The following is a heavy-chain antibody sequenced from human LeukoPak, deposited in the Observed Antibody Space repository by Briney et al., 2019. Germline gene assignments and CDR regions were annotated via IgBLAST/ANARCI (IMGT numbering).Heavy chain of an antibody. V-gene: IGHV3-21*01. D-gene: IGHD3-10*01. J-gene: IGHJ6*03. CDR2: IRSSSSYI. Sequence: PGRSLRLSCAASGFTFGSYSMNWVRQAPGKGLEWVSSIRSSSSYIYYADSVKGRFTISRDNAKNSLYLQMNSLRAEDTAVYYCARIYGSGSYTYYYMDVWGKGTTVTVSS. CDR3: ARIYGSGSYTYYYMDV. CDR1: GFTFGSYS.